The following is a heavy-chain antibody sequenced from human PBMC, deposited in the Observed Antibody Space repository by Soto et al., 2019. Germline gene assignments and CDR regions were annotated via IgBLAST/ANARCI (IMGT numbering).Heavy chain of an antibody. V-gene: IGHV3-11*01. CDR2: ISSSGSTI. Sequence: PGGSLRLSCAASGFTFSDYYMSWIRQAPGKGLEWVSYISSSGSTINYADSVKGRFTISRDNAKNSLYLQMNSLRAEDTAVYYCAREATGELYYYDSSGYHNWFDPWGQGTLVTVSS. CDR1: GFTFSDYY. D-gene: IGHD3-22*01. CDR3: AREATGELYYYDSSGYHNWFDP. J-gene: IGHJ5*02.